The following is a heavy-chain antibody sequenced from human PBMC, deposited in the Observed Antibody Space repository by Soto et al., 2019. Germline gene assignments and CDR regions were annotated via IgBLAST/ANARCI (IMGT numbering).Heavy chain of an antibody. CDR3: ARDHSYYDFWSGYNPLSY. V-gene: IGHV3-7*01. D-gene: IGHD3-3*01. J-gene: IGHJ4*02. CDR1: GFTFSSYW. CDR2: IKQDGSEK. Sequence: HPGGSLRLSCAASGFTFSSYWMSWVRQAPGKGLEWVANIKQDGSEKYYVDSVKGRFTISRDNAKNSLYLQMNSLRAEDTAVYYCARDHSYYDFWSGYNPLSYWGQGTLVTVSS.